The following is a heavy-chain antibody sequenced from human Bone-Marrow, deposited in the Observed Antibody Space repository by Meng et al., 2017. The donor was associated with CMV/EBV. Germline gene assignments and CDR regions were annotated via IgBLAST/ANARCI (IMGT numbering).Heavy chain of an antibody. Sequence: FSWVRPAPGPGLEWVGGLLPMLGSAIYAQHFQGGVTITTNDATSTVYLEMTNLKYGDTAVYFCARGFERAGDYSTSGFDPWGHGTLVTVSS. D-gene: IGHD4-11*01. CDR2: LLPMLGSA. J-gene: IGHJ5*02. CDR3: ARGFERAGDYSTSGFDP. V-gene: IGHV1-69*16.